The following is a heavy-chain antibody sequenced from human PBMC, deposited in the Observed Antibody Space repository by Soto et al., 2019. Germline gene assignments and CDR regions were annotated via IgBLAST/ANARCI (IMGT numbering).Heavy chain of an antibody. J-gene: IGHJ4*02. CDR3: ARDLRSGGSCYLD. Sequence: PSETLSLTCTVSGGSISSGGYYWSWIRQHPGKGLEWIGYIYYSGSTYYNPSLKSRVTISVDTSKNQFSLKLSSVTAADTAVYYCARDLRSGGSCYLDWGQGTLVTVSS. CDR2: IYYSGST. D-gene: IGHD2-15*01. V-gene: IGHV4-31*03. CDR1: GGSISSGGYY.